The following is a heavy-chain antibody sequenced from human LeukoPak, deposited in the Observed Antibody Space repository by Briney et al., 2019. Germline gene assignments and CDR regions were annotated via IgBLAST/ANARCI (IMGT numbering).Heavy chain of an antibody. Sequence: PGRSLRLSCAASGFTFSSCGMHWVRQAPGKGLGWVAVISYDGSNKYYADSVKGRFTISRDNSKNTLYVQMNSLRAEDTAVYYCAKPKVGYYDPYGMDVWGQGTTVTVSS. CDR2: ISYDGSNK. V-gene: IGHV3-30*18. CDR1: GFTFSSCG. J-gene: IGHJ6*02. CDR3: AKPKVGYYDPYGMDV. D-gene: IGHD3-3*01.